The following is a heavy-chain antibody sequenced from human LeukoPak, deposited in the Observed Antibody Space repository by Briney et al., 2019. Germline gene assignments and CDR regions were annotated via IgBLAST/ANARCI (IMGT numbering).Heavy chain of an antibody. D-gene: IGHD3-16*02. Sequence: SETLSLTCAVYGGSFSGYYWSWIRQPPRKGLEWIGEINHSGSTNYNPSLKSRVTISVDTSKNQFSLKLSSVTAADTAVYYCARGVYYDYVWGSYRPYYFDYWGQGTLVTVSS. V-gene: IGHV4-34*01. CDR2: INHSGST. CDR3: ARGVYYDYVWGSYRPYYFDY. J-gene: IGHJ4*02. CDR1: GGSFSGYY.